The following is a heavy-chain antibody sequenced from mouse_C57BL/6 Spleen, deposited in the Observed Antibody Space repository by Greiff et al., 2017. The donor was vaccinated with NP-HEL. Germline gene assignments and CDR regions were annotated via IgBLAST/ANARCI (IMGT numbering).Heavy chain of an antibody. CDR2: IDPSDSYT. CDR1: GYTFTSYW. CDR3: ASLGRAMDY. V-gene: IGHV1-50*01. D-gene: IGHD4-1*01. J-gene: IGHJ4*01. Sequence: VQLQQPGAELVKPGASVKLSCKASGYTFTSYWMQWVKQRPGQGLEWIGEIDPSDSYTNYNQKFKGKATLTVDTSSSTAYMQLSSLTSEDSAVYYCASLGRAMDYWGQGTSVTVSS.